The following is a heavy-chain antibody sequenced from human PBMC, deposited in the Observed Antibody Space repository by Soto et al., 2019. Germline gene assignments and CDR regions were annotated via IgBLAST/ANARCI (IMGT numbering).Heavy chain of an antibody. CDR2: INPKSGGT. CDR1: GYTFTDYY. Sequence: ASVKVSCKASGYTFTDYYLHWVRQAPGQGLEWMGWINPKSGGTNYAPNFQGWVTMTRDTSISTAYMELSRLRSDHTAVYYCARVSIDYDSGSFSDFDIWGQGTMVTVSS. CDR3: ARVSIDYDSGSFSDFDI. J-gene: IGHJ3*02. V-gene: IGHV1-2*04. D-gene: IGHD3-10*01.